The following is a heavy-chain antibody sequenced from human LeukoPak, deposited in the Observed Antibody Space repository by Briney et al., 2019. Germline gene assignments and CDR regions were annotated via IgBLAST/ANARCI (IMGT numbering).Heavy chain of an antibody. V-gene: IGHV3-7*03. D-gene: IGHD4-17*01. CDR1: GFTFSSYW. CDR2: IKQDGSEK. CDR3: AKAMTTVTTADFDY. Sequence: GGSLRLSCAASGFTFSSYWMSWVRQAPGKGLEWVANIKQDGSEKYYVDSVKGRFTISRDNSKNTLYLQMNSLRAEDTAVYYCAKAMTTVTTADFDYWGQGTLVTVSS. J-gene: IGHJ4*02.